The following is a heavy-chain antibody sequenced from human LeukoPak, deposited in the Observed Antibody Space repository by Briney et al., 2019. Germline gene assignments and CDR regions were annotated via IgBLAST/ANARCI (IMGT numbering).Heavy chain of an antibody. Sequence: LGGSLRLSCAASGFSFRSYWMSWARQAPGKGLEWVANIMEDGSSNRYADSVRGRFTISRDNAKNSLYLQMNSLRAADTAVYYCVRDADYYKGDYWGQGTLVIVSS. D-gene: IGHD1-26*01. CDR1: GFSFRSYW. V-gene: IGHV3-7*03. J-gene: IGHJ4*02. CDR3: VRDADYYKGDY. CDR2: IMEDGSSN.